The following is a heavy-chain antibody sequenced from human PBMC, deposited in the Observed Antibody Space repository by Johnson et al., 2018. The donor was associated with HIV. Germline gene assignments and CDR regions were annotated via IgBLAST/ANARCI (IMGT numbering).Heavy chain of an antibody. CDR2: ISYDGSNK. CDR1: GFTFSSYA. V-gene: IGHV3-30-3*01. Sequence: QVQLVESGGGVVQPGRSLRLSCAASGFTFSSYAMHWVRQAPGKGLEWVAVISYDGSNKYYADSVKGRFTISRDNSKNTLYLQMNSLRAEDTAVYYCARDATYYYDSSGYNDAFDIWGQGTMVTVSS. D-gene: IGHD3-22*01. J-gene: IGHJ3*02. CDR3: ARDATYYYDSSGYNDAFDI.